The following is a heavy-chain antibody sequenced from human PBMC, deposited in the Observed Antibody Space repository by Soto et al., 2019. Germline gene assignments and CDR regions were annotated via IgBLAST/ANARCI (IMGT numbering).Heavy chain of an antibody. CDR2: MNPNSGNT. Sequence: QVQLVQSGAEVKKPGASVKVSCTGTGYTFTSYDINWLRQATGQGLEWMGWMNPNSGNTGYAQKFHGIVTMTRNTSLSTSYMELSSLRSEDTAVDYCARTLYGDTVGYWGQGTLVTVSS. CDR3: ARTLYGDTVGY. CDR1: GYTFTSYD. V-gene: IGHV1-8*01. J-gene: IGHJ4*02. D-gene: IGHD4-17*01.